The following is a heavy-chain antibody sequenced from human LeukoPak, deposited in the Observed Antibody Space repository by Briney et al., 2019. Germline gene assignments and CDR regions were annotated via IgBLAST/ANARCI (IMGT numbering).Heavy chain of an antibody. Sequence: ASVKVSCKASGYTFTSYDFNWVRQATGQRPEWMGWMSPNSGDTGYTQKFQDRVTMTRNTSISTAYMELSSLRSDDTAVYYCARGPPNWGYDYWGPGTLVTVSS. V-gene: IGHV1-8*01. CDR3: ARGPPNWGYDY. CDR2: MSPNSGDT. CDR1: GYTFTSYD. J-gene: IGHJ4*02. D-gene: IGHD7-27*01.